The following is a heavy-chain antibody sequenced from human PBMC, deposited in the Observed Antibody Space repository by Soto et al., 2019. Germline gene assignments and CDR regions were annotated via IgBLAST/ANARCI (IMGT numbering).Heavy chain of an antibody. J-gene: IGHJ6*02. CDR3: ARDQTVYALFSGAYGMDV. D-gene: IGHD2-8*01. V-gene: IGHV1-18*01. CDR1: GYTFTSYG. CDR2: ISAYNGNT. Sequence: ASVQVSCKASGYTFTSYGISWVRQAPGQGLEWMGWISAYNGNTNYAQKLQGRVTMTTDTSTSTAYMELRSLRSDDTAVYYCARDQTVYALFSGAYGMDVWGQGTTVTVSS.